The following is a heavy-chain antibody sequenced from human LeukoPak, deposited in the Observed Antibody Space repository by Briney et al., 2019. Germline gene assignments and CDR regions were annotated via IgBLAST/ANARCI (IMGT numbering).Heavy chain of an antibody. CDR3: ARGIQLWAYFDY. CDR2: ISYDGSNK. J-gene: IGHJ4*02. CDR1: GFTFSSYA. D-gene: IGHD5-18*01. Sequence: GGSLRLSCAASGFTFSSYAMHWVRQAPGKGLEWVAVISYDGSNKYYADSVKGRFTISRDNSKNTLYLQMNSLRAEDTAVYYCARGIQLWAYFDYWGQGTLVTVSS. V-gene: IGHV3-30*04.